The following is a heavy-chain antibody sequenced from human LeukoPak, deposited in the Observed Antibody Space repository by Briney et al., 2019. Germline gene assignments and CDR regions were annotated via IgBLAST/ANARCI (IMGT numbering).Heavy chain of an antibody. D-gene: IGHD6-13*01. CDR2: IRYDGSNT. CDR1: GFTFSGYG. V-gene: IGHV3-30*02. CDR3: TKGGYSSSWPYFDS. Sequence: PGGSLRLSCAASGFTFSGYGMHWVRQAPGKGLEGVAVIRYDGSNTHYADSVMGRFTISRDNSKNTLYLQMNSLRSEDTAVYYCTKGGYSSSWPYFDSWGQGTLVTVSS. J-gene: IGHJ4*02.